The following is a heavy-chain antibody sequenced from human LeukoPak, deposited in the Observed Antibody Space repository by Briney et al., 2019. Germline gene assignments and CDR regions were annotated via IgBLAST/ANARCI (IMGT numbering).Heavy chain of an antibody. J-gene: IGHJ3*02. CDR1: GFTFSSYG. CDR2: IWYDGSNK. Sequence: GRPLRLSCAASGFTFSSYGMHWVRQAPGKGLEWVAVIWYDGSNKYYADSVKGRFTISRDNSKNTLYLQMNSLRAEDTAVYYCARDQGITGAFDIWGQGTMVTVSS. CDR3: ARDQGITGAFDI. V-gene: IGHV3-33*01.